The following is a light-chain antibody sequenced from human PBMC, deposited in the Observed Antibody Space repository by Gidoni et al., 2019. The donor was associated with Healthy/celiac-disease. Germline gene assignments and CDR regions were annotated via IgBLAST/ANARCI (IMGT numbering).Light chain of an antibody. CDR1: NIGSKS. J-gene: IGLJ2*01. CDR2: DDS. V-gene: IGLV3-21*03. Sequence: SYVLTQPPSVSVAPGKTARVTCGGTNIGSKSVPWYQQKPGQAPVLVVYDDSDRPSGNPERFSGSNCGNSATLTTSRVEAVDEADYYCQVWDSSSDRDVVFGGGTKLTVL. CDR3: QVWDSSSDRDVV.